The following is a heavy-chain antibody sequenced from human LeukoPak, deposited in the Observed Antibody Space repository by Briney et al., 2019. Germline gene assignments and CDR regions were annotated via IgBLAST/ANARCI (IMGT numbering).Heavy chain of an antibody. CDR1: GFTFSSYG. J-gene: IGHJ4*02. CDR2: ISYDGSNK. D-gene: IGHD3-10*01. CDR3: ARDRVTMVRGVIDY. V-gene: IGHV3-30*03. Sequence: GRSLRLSCAASGFTFSSYGMHWVRQAPGKGLEWVAVISYDGSNKYYADSVKGRFTISRDNSKNTLYLQMNSLRAEDTAVYYCARDRVTMVRGVIDYWGQGTLVTVSS.